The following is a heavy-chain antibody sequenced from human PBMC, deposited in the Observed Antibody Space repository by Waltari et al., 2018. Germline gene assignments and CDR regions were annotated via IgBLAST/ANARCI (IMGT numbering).Heavy chain of an antibody. CDR1: GFPFSSYA. D-gene: IGHD6-19*01. J-gene: IGHJ4*02. CDR3: AKWGRGSGWSSYFDY. Sequence: EVQLLESGGGLVQPGGSLRLSCAASGFPFSSYAMSWVRPAPGKGLEWVSVIYSGGSTYYADSVKGRFTISRDNSKNTLYLQMNSLRAEDTAVYYCAKWGRGSGWSSYFDYWGQGTLVTVSS. V-gene: IGHV3-23*03. CDR2: IYSGGST.